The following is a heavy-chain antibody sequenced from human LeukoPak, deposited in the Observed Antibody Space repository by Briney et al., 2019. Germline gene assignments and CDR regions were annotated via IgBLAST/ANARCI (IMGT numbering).Heavy chain of an antibody. J-gene: IGHJ4*02. D-gene: IGHD4-17*01. CDR2: IYYSGST. Sequence: SETLSLTCSVSGGSIRSSSYYWDWIRQPPGKGPEWIGRIYYSGSTYYNPSLKSRVTISVDTSKNQFSLKLSSVTAADTAVYYCARKDYGDFYFDYWGQGTLVTVSS. CDR3: ARKDYGDFYFDY. V-gene: IGHV4-39*01. CDR1: GGSIRSSSYY.